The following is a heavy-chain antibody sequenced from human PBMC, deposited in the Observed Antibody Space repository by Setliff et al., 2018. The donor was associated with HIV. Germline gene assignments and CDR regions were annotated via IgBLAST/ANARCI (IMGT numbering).Heavy chain of an antibody. Sequence: QPGGSLRLSCAASGFTFSGFEMNWVRQAPGKGLEWVSYISGSGDSRAYADSVKGRFTISRDNAGRSLYLQMNSLKVEDTAVYYCTAGHYGPNPWGQGTPVTVSS. V-gene: IGHV3-48*03. J-gene: IGHJ5*01. CDR3: TAGHYGPNP. CDR1: GFTFSGFE. D-gene: IGHD3-10*01. CDR2: ISGSGDSR.